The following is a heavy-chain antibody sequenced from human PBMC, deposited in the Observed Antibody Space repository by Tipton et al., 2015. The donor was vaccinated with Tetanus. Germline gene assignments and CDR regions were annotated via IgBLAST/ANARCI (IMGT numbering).Heavy chain of an antibody. Sequence: TLSLTCTVSGGSDNTLYSWGWIRQPPGKGLEWIGIIHYSGSTYYNPSLKSPVTISADTSRGHFSLNLSSVTAADTAVYYCARKTGDTLGGRGAFDIWGQGTMLTVSS. CDR2: IHYSGST. CDR3: ARKTGDTLGGRGAFDI. CDR1: GGSDNTLYS. V-gene: IGHV4-39*01. J-gene: IGHJ3*02. D-gene: IGHD7-27*01.